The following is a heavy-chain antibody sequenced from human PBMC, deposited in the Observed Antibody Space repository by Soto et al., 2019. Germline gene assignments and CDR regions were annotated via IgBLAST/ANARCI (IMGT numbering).Heavy chain of an antibody. D-gene: IGHD6-19*01. J-gene: IGHJ4*02. V-gene: IGHV4-39*01. CDR3: ARGAVAGTPFDY. CDR1: GGSISSSSYY. CDR2: IYYSGST. Sequence: ASETLSLTCTVSGGSISSSSYYWGWIRQPPGKGLEWIGSIYYSGSTYYNPSLKSRVTISVDTSKDQFSLKLSSVTAADTAVYYCARGAVAGTPFDYWGQGTLVTVSS.